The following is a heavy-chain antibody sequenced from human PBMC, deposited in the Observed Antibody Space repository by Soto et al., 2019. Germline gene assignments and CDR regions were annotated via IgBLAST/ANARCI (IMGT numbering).Heavy chain of an antibody. CDR1: GGSISSSNW. J-gene: IGHJ4*02. D-gene: IGHD6-19*01. CDR2: IYHSGST. CDR3: ARVAVAGTRVDY. V-gene: IGHV4-4*02. Sequence: QVQLQESGPGLVKPSGTLSLTCAVSGGSISSSNWWSWVRQPPGRGLEWIGEIYHSGSTNSNPSLTSRVTISVDKSKSQFSLKLSSVTAADTAVYYCARVAVAGTRVDYWGQGTLVTVSS.